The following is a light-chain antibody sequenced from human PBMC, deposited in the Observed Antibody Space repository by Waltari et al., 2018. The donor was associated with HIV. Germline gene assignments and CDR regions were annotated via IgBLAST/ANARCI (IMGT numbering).Light chain of an antibody. CDR3: VLFMSSGSWV. J-gene: IGLJ3*02. Sequence: QTVVTQEPSIPVSPGGTVTLTCGLSSGSVSTIYYPSCYQQTPGQAPRTLIYSTNTRSSGVPGRFSGSILGNKAALTITGAQADDESDYYCVLFMSSGSWVFGGGTKLTVL. CDR1: SGSVSTIYY. V-gene: IGLV8-61*01. CDR2: STN.